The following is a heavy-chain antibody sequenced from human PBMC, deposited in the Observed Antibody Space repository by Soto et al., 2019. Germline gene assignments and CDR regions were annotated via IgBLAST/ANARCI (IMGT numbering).Heavy chain of an antibody. CDR3: AKEYTSSGSLDY. V-gene: IGHV3-23*01. J-gene: IGHJ4*02. D-gene: IGHD6-19*01. CDR2: ISDSGATT. Sequence: PGGSLRLSCAASGFPFGENAMSWVRQAPGKGLEWVSGISDSGATTYYADSVRGRFTISRDNSKNTLYLQMKSLRAEDSASYYCAKEYTSSGSLDYWGQGALVTVSS. CDR1: GFPFGENA.